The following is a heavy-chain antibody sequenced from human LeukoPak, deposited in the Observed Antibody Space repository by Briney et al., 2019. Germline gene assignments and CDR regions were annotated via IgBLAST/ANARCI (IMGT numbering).Heavy chain of an antibody. CDR2: IYYSGST. J-gene: IGHJ4*02. CDR3: ARNIAVAGYFDY. Sequence: SETLSLTCTVSGGSISSYYWSWIRQPPGKGLEWIGYIYYSGSTNYNPSLESRVTISVDTSKNQFSLKLSSVTAADTAVYYCARNIAVAGYFDYWGQGTLVTVSS. D-gene: IGHD6-19*01. CDR1: GGSISSYY. V-gene: IGHV4-59*08.